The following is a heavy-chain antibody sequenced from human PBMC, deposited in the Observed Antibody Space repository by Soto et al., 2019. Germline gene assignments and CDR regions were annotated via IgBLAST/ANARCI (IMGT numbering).Heavy chain of an antibody. Sequence: SSKAPRYTFTSNDLNWLRQSNEQGLEWMGWINPNSGNTGYAQKFQGRVTMTRNTSISTAYMELSSLRSEDTAVYYCATISGLRYFDWLAGDDAFDIWGQGTMVTVSS. CDR2: INPNSGNT. V-gene: IGHV1-8*01. CDR1: RYTFTSND. CDR3: ATISGLRYFDWLAGDDAFDI. D-gene: IGHD3-9*01. J-gene: IGHJ3*02.